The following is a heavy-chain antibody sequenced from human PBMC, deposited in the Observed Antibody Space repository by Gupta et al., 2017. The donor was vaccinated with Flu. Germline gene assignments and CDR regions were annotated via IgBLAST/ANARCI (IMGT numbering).Heavy chain of an antibody. Sequence: GQGLEWMGGITPIFGTANYAQKFQGRVTITADKSTSTAYMELSSLRSEDTAVYYCARDFSPRIAVAGVFDYWGQGTLVTVSS. J-gene: IGHJ4*02. D-gene: IGHD6-19*01. CDR3: ARDFSPRIAVAGVFDY. V-gene: IGHV1-69*06. CDR2: ITPIFGTA.